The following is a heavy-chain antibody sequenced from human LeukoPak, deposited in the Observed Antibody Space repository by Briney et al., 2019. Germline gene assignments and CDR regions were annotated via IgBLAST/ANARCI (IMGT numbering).Heavy chain of an antibody. CDR2: ISGIDT. CDR3: TKDAPDSGGWFFFDS. CDR1: GFTFSSYA. Sequence: GALRLSCAASGFTFSSYAMHWVRQAPGKGLEWVSTISGIDTFYADSVKGRFTISRDNSKNTLYLQMISLRAEDTAVYYCTKDAPDSGGWFFFDSWGQGTLVTVSS. V-gene: IGHV3-23*01. J-gene: IGHJ4*02. D-gene: IGHD6-19*01.